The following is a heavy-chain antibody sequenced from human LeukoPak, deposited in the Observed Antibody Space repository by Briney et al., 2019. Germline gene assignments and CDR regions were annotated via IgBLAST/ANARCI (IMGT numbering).Heavy chain of an antibody. V-gene: IGHV1-18*04. Sequence: ASVKVSCKASGYTFSSYGISRVRQAPGQGLEWMGWISAYNGNTNYAQKLQGRVTMTTDTSTSTAYMELRSLRSDDTAVYYCARVDIDCSSTSCLYYFDYWGQGTLVTVSS. CDR3: ARVDIDCSSTSCLYYFDY. J-gene: IGHJ4*02. CDR2: ISAYNGNT. D-gene: IGHD2-2*01. CDR1: GYTFSSYG.